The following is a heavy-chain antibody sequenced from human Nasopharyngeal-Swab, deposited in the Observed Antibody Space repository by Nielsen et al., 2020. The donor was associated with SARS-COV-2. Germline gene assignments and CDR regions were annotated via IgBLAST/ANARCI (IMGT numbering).Heavy chain of an antibody. CDR3: ARGAVMSDSSEYYYYYYGMDV. D-gene: IGHD3-22*01. CDR1: GFTFSSYW. CDR2: INSDGSST. J-gene: IGHJ6*02. Sequence: GESLKISCAASGFTFSSYWMHWVRQAPGKGLVWVSRINSDGSSTSYADSVKGRFTISRDNVKNTLYLQMNSLRAEDTAVYYCARGAVMSDSSEYYYYYYGMDVWSQGTTVTVSS. V-gene: IGHV3-74*01.